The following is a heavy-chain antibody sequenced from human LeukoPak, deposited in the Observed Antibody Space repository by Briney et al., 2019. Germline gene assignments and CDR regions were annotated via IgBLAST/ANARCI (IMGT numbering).Heavy chain of an antibody. J-gene: IGHJ5*02. CDR1: GGSISSRSYY. CDR3: ARQIGLIVLIGP. Sequence: SETLSLTCTVSGGSISSRSYYWGWIRQPPGKGLEWIGSIYYSGSTYYNPSLKSRVTISVDTSKNQFSLKLSSVTAADTAVYYCARQIGLIVLIGPWGQGTLVTVSS. CDR2: IYYSGST. D-gene: IGHD2-8*01. V-gene: IGHV4-39*01.